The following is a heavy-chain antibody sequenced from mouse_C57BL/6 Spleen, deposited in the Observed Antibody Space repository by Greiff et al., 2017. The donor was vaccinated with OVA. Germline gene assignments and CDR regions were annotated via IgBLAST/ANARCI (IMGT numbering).Heavy chain of an antibody. Sequence: LQQSGPELVKPGASVKISCKASGYTFTDYYMNWVKQSHGKSLEWIGDINPNNGGTSYNQKFKGKATLTVDKSSSTAYMELRSLTSEDSAVYYCAMGYYYGSSYFDYWGQGTTLTVSS. V-gene: IGHV1-26*01. D-gene: IGHD1-1*01. CDR2: INPNNGGT. CDR1: GYTFTDYY. CDR3: AMGYYYGSSYFDY. J-gene: IGHJ2*01.